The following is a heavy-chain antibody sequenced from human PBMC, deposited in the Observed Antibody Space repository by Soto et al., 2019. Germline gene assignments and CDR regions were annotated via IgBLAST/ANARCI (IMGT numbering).Heavy chain of an antibody. CDR2: INPNSGGT. Sequence: ASVKVSCKASGYTFTGYYMHWVRQAPGQGLEWMGWINPNSGGTNYAQKFQGWVTMTRDTSISTAYMELSRLRSDDTAVYYCARTRENKDHYDYWGQGILVTVSS. CDR3: ARTRENKDHYDY. V-gene: IGHV1-2*04. J-gene: IGHJ4*02. CDR1: GYTFTGYY.